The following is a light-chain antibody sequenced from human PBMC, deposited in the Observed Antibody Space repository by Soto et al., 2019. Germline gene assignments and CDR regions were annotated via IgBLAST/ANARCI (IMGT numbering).Light chain of an antibody. CDR3: LAYAGSSIWV. CDR2: DVS. Sequence: QSALTQPPSASGSPGQSVTISCTGTSSDVGTYNYVSWYQQHPGKAPKLMIYDVSKRPSGVPDRFSGSKSGNTASLTVSGYPAEDKADCYSLAYAGSSIWVFGGGTKLTVL. V-gene: IGLV2-8*01. CDR1: SSDVGTYNY. J-gene: IGLJ3*02.